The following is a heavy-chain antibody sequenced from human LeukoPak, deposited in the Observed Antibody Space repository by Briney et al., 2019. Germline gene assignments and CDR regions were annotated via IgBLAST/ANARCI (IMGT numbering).Heavy chain of an antibody. D-gene: IGHD2-2*01. CDR1: GYTFTSYY. Sequence: ASVKVSCKASGYTFTSYYMHWVRQAPGQGLEWMGIINPSGGSTSYAQKLQGRVTMTTDTSTSTAYMELRSLRSDDTAVYYCARERRYCSSTSCYGFPTVDYWGQGTLVTVSS. V-gene: IGHV1-46*01. J-gene: IGHJ4*02. CDR3: ARERRYCSSTSCYGFPTVDY. CDR2: INPSGGST.